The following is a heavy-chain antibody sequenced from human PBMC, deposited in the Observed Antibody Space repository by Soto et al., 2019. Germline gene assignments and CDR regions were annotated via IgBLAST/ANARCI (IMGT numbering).Heavy chain of an antibody. V-gene: IGHV4-34*02. CDR1: GGSFNNYC. CDR2: VNHSGST. Sequence: QVRLQQWGAGLVRPSETLSLTCAVYGGSFNNYCWSWIRQPPGKGLEWIGEVNHSGSTTYNSSLKSRVTISVDTASNQFSLRLTSATAADTAVYFCAGTGPTYGFDVWGQGTLVIVSS. CDR3: AGTGPTYGFDV. D-gene: IGHD1-1*01. J-gene: IGHJ3*01.